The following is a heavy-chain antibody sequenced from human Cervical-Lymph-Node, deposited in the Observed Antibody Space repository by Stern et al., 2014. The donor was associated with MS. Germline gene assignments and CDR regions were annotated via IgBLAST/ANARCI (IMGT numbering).Heavy chain of an antibody. V-gene: IGHV1-69*01. CDR2: IIPFSGTT. J-gene: IGHJ4*02. CDR1: GGTFSSNA. Sequence: QVQLVQSRAEVKKPGSSVKVSCKASGGTFSSNAISWVRQAPGQGLEWMGGIIPFSGTTHYTQKFQGRITIAADESTSTVYMELSSLRSQDTAVYYCAREVPADFYFDYWGQGTLVTVSS. CDR3: AREVPADFYFDY. D-gene: IGHD2-21*02.